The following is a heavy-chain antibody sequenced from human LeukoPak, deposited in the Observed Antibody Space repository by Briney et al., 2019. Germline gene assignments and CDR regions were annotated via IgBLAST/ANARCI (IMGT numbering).Heavy chain of an antibody. D-gene: IGHD6-13*01. CDR2: IYTSGST. Sequence: NPSDTLSLTCTVSGGSISSYYWSWIRQPAGKGLEWIGRIYTSGSTNYNPSLKSRVTMSVDTSKNQFSLKLSSVTAADTAVYYCARDAAGKAMKGFDYWGQGTLVTVSS. V-gene: IGHV4-4*07. CDR3: ARDAAGKAMKGFDY. J-gene: IGHJ4*02. CDR1: GGSISSYY.